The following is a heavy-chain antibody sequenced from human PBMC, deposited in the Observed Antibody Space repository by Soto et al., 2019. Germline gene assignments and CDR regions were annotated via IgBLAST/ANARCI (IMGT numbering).Heavy chain of an antibody. D-gene: IGHD3-16*01. CDR3: TTDTRRISVGGVPWDS. V-gene: IGHV3-15*01. CDR2: IKSRADGGTP. Sequence: EVQLEESGGGPVEPGGSLRLSCAASGFTLSNAWMNWVRHTPGRVLEWVGRIKSRADGGTPDYGAPVKGRFTISRDDSLTTVYLQLNSMTAEDTGVYYCTTDTRRISVGGVPWDSWGQGTLVTVSS. CDR1: GFTLSNAW. J-gene: IGHJ4*02.